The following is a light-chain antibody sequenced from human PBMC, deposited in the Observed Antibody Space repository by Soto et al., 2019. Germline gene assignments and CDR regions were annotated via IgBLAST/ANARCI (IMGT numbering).Light chain of an antibody. CDR2: DVS. Sequence: QSVLTQPRSVSGSPGQSVTISCTGTSSDVGAYNYVSWYQQHPGKAPKLIIYDVSQRPSGVPDRFSASKSGNTASLTISGLQAEDEADYYCCSYEVSIIFVFGGGTQLTVL. V-gene: IGLV2-11*01. CDR1: SSDVGAYNY. J-gene: IGLJ2*01. CDR3: CSYEVSIIFV.